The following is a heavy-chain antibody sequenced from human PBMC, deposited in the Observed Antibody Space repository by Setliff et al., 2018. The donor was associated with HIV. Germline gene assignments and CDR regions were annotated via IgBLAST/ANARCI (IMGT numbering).Heavy chain of an antibody. Sequence: ASVKVSCKPSGYTFTNYDINWVRQAAGQGLEWMGWMNPDSRNTGYAQRFEGSVTMTWDTSISKANSYATEYAASVKGRFTVSRDDSKNTAHLQMDSLKSEDTAVYYCTREAVAGDYYYYMDVWGKGTTVTVSS. V-gene: IGHV1-8*02. J-gene: IGHJ6*03. CDR1: GYTFTNYD. D-gene: IGHD3-10*01. CDR2: MNPDSRNT. CDR3: SRDDSKNTAHLQMDSLKSEDTAVYYCTREAVAGDYYYYMDV.